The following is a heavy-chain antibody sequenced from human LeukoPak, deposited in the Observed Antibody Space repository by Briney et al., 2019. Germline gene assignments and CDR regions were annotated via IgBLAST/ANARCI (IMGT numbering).Heavy chain of an antibody. CDR2: IYHSGST. J-gene: IGHJ4*02. V-gene: IGHV4-4*02. Sequence: SETLSLTCAVSGGSISSSKWWSWVRQPPGKGLEWIGEIYHSGSTNYNPSLKSRVTISVDKSKNQFSLKLSSVTAADTAVYYCARDSSLAAAGPNYFDYWGQGTLVTVSS. CDR1: GGSISSSKW. D-gene: IGHD6-13*01. CDR3: ARDSSLAAAGPNYFDY.